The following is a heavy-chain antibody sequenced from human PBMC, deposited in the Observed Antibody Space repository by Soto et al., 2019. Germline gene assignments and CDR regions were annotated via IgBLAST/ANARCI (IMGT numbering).Heavy chain of an antibody. Sequence: SETLSLTCSVSGASISTSRDFWGWIRQAPGKGLEWIGNVYQSGTTRLNPSLKSRVSIFVDRSKNQFSLELNSATAADRAAYYCARQPESTSYFDYWGQGILVTVSS. CDR3: ARQPESTSYFDY. J-gene: IGHJ4*02. V-gene: IGHV4-39*01. CDR2: VYQSGTT. CDR1: GASISTSRDF. D-gene: IGHD2-2*01.